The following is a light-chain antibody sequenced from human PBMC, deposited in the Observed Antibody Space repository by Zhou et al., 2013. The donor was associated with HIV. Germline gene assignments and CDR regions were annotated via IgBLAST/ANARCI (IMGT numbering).Light chain of an antibody. Sequence: DIQMTQSPSSLSASVGDTVTITCQASQEISTSVDWYQQTPGKAPKLLIHDASELETGVPPRFSGDVFRTQFTLTISGLQPEDFVTYFCQQYHNLPLTFGGGTQ. V-gene: IGKV1-33*01. J-gene: IGKJ4*01. CDR2: DAS. CDR1: QEISTS. CDR3: QQYHNLPLT.